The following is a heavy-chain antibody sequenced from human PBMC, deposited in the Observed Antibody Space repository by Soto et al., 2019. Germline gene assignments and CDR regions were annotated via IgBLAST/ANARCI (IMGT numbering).Heavy chain of an antibody. D-gene: IGHD3-22*01. CDR2: IDPSDSYT. CDR3: ARHFTVNYYDSSGYIYYYYYGMDV. V-gene: IGHV5-10-1*01. J-gene: IGHJ6*02. Sequence: GESLKISCKGSGYSFTSYWISWVRQMPGKGLEWMGRIDPSDSYTNYSPSFQGHVTISADKSISTAYLQWSSLKASDTAMYYCARHFTVNYYDSSGYIYYYYYGMDVWGQGTRVTVSS. CDR1: GYSFTSYW.